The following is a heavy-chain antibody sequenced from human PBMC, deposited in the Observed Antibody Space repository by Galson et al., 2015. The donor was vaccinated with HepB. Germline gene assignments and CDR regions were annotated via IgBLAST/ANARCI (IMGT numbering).Heavy chain of an antibody. CDR2: TYYRSKWYI. D-gene: IGHD3-16*02. CDR1: GDSVSSYSAG. V-gene: IGHV6-1*01. J-gene: IGHJ5*02. CDR3: AGGGLVRGALGWIDP. Sequence: CAISGDSVSSYSAGWNWNRQSPSRGLEWLGRTYYRSKWYIDYAVSVNGRISITPDTSRNQFSLQLSSVTPEDTAIYYCAGGGLVRGALGWIDPWGPGILVTVSS.